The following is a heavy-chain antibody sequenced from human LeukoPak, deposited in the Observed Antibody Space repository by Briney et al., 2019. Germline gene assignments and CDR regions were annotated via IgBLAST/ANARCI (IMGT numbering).Heavy chain of an antibody. CDR3: ASLVRITMVRGVNIPDYYGMDV. J-gene: IGHJ6*02. Sequence: GGSLRLSCAASGFTFSSYWVSWVRQAPGKGLEWVANIKQDGSAKYYVDSVKGRFTIPRDNAKNTLHLQMNSLRAEDTAVYYCASLVRITMVRGVNIPDYYGMDVWGQGTTVTVSS. V-gene: IGHV3-7*03. CDR1: GFTFSSYW. CDR2: IKQDGSAK. D-gene: IGHD3-10*01.